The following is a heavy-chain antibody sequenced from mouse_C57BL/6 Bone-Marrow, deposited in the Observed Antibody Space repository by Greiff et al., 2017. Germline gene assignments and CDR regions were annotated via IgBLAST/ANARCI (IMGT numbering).Heavy chain of an antibody. J-gene: IGHJ4*01. V-gene: IGHV5-6*01. Sequence: EVKVVESGGDLVKPGGSLKLSCAASGFTFSSYGMSWVRQTPDKRLEWVATISSGGSYTYYPDSVKGRFPISRDNAKNTLYLQMSSLESEDTAMYYCARDHYYGSSRYAMDYWGKGTSVTVSS. CDR3: ARDHYYGSSRYAMDY. CDR2: ISSGGSYT. CDR1: GFTFSSYG. D-gene: IGHD1-1*01.